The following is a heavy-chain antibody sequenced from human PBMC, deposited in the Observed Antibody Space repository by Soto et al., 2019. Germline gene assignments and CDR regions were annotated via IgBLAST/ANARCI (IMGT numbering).Heavy chain of an antibody. CDR2: VYWDDDK. J-gene: IGHJ4*02. CDR1: GFSLTGRPAG. Sequence: QITLTESGPPRVKPTQTLTLTCTFSGFSLTGRPAGVGGVRQPPGKALEFLVFVYWDDDKRYSPSLRNRLTITKDASINQVVLTMTNMDPVDTATYYCAHRLDYSGSWNEGTFDYWGPGTPVTVSS. CDR3: AHRLDYSGSWNEGTFDY. V-gene: IGHV2-5*02. D-gene: IGHD3-16*01.